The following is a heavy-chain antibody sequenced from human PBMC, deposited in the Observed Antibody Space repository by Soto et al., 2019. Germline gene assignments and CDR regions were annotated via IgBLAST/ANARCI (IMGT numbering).Heavy chain of an antibody. J-gene: IGHJ4*02. CDR1: GFTFSSYA. D-gene: IGHD3-10*01. CDR2: ISGSGGST. CDR3: AKGPITMVRGVTFVLDY. V-gene: IGHV3-23*01. Sequence: GGSLRLSCAASGFTFSSYAMSWVRQAPGKGLEWVSAISGSGGSTYYADSVKGRFTISRDNSKNTLYLQMNSLRAEDTAVYYCAKGPITMVRGVTFVLDYWGQGTLVTVSS.